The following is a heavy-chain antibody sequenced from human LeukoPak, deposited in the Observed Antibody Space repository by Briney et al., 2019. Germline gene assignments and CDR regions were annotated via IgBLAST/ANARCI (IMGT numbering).Heavy chain of an antibody. CDR3: ARVLGYYSPHYFDY. J-gene: IGHJ4*02. CDR2: IYYSGST. CDR1: GGSISSSSYY. Sequence: SETLSLTCTVSGGSISSSSYYWGWIRQPPGKGLEWIGSIYYSGSTYYNPSLKSRVTISVDTSKNQFSLKLSSVTAADTAVYYCARVLGYYSPHYFDYWGQGTLVTVSS. V-gene: IGHV4-39*07. D-gene: IGHD3-10*01.